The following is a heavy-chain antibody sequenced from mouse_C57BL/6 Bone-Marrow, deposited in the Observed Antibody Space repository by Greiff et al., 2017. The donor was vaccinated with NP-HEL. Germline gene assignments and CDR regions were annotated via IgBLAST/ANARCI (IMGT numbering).Heavy chain of an antibody. V-gene: IGHV1-72*01. CDR1: GYTFTSYW. Sequence: QQSCKASGYTFTSYWMHWVKQRPGRGLEWIGRIDPNSGGTKYNEKFKSKATLTVDKPSSTAYMQLSSLTSEDSAVYYCAREWSTTVPFDYWGQGTTLTVSS. D-gene: IGHD1-1*01. CDR3: AREWSTTVPFDY. J-gene: IGHJ2*01. CDR2: IDPNSGGT.